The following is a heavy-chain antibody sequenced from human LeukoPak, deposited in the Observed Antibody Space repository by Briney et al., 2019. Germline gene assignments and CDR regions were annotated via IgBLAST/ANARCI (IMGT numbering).Heavy chain of an antibody. CDR3: AKVGPYYDFWSGYYFDY. V-gene: IGHV3-23*01. D-gene: IGHD3-3*01. Sequence: GGSLRLSCAASGFTFSSYAMSWVRQAPGKGLEWVSAIRGSGGSTYYADSVKGRFTISRDNSKNTLYLQMNSLRAEDTAVYYCAKVGPYYDFWSGYYFDYWGQGTLVTVSS. CDR2: IRGSGGST. J-gene: IGHJ4*02. CDR1: GFTFSSYA.